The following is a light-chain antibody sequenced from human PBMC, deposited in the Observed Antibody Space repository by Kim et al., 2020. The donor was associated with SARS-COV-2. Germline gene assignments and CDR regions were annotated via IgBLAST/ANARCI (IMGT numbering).Light chain of an antibody. J-gene: IGKJ2*01. Sequence: SSSYLAWYQKRPGQAPRLLLYGTSNRATGIPDRFSGSESATDFTLTVNRLEPEDSGVYYCQYYGRSWYTFGQGTKLEIK. V-gene: IGKV3-20*01. CDR3: QYYGRSWYT. CDR2: GTS. CDR1: SSSY.